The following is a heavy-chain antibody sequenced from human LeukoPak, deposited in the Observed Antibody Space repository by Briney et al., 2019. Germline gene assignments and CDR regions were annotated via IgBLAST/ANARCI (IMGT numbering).Heavy chain of an antibody. CDR2: INHSGST. V-gene: IGHV4-34*01. D-gene: IGHD2-8*01. CDR3: ARGSCTNGVCYRFDY. Sequence: PSETLSLTCAVYGGSFSGYYWSWIRQPPGKGLGWIGEINHSGSTNYNPSLKSRVTISVDTSKNQFSLKLSSVTAADTAVYYCARGSCTNGVCYRFDYWGQGTLVTVSS. J-gene: IGHJ4*02. CDR1: GGSFSGYY.